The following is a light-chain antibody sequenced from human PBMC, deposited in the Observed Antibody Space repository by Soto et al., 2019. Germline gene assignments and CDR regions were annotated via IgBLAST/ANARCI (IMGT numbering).Light chain of an antibody. Sequence: QSVLTQPASVSGSPGQSITISCTGTSSDVGGYNYVSWYQQHPGKAPKLMIYDVSNRPSGVSNRFSGSKSGNTASLTISGLQAEDEAYYYCSSYTSSSTLDYVFGTGTKVT. V-gene: IGLV2-14*01. CDR3: SSYTSSSTLDYV. CDR2: DVS. CDR1: SSDVGGYNY. J-gene: IGLJ1*01.